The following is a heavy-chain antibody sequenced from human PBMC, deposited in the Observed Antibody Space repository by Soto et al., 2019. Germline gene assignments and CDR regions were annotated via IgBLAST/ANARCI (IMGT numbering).Heavy chain of an antibody. Sequence: QVQLVQSGADVKKPGASVKVSCKASGYTFTSYGISWVRQAPGQGLEWVGWISPYNGDTNYAQKLQGRVNMTPATFTSTAYMELRSLISDDTAVYYCARATQLSNRGVRGLFDPWGQGTLVTVSS. D-gene: IGHD2-2*01. CDR2: ISPYNGDT. CDR3: ARATQLSNRGVRGLFDP. CDR1: GYTFTSYG. J-gene: IGHJ5*02. V-gene: IGHV1-18*01.